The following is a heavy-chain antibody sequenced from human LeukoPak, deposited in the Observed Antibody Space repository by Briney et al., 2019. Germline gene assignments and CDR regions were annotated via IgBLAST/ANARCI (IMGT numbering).Heavy chain of an antibody. CDR1: GGSISSYY. Sequence: PSETLSLTCTVSGGSISSYYWSWIRQPAGKGLEWIGRVYTSGSTNYNPSFRSRATMSVDTSKNQLSLKLSSVTAADTAVYYCAGRDYWGQGTLVTVSS. CDR3: AGRDY. V-gene: IGHV4-4*07. D-gene: IGHD1-26*01. J-gene: IGHJ4*02. CDR2: VYTSGST.